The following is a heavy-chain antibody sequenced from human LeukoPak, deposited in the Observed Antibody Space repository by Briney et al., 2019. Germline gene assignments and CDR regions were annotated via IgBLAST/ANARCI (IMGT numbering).Heavy chain of an antibody. J-gene: IGHJ6*02. CDR3: ARTYCGGDCYSVDYYYYGMDV. CDR2: INPSGGST. D-gene: IGHD2-21*02. CDR1: GYTFTSYY. Sequence: ASMKVSCRASGYTFTSYYMPWVRQAPRQRLEWMGIINPSGGSTSYAQKFQGRVTMTRDTSTSTVYMELSSLRSEDTAVYYCARTYCGGDCYSVDYYYYGMDVWGQGTTVTVSS. V-gene: IGHV1-46*01.